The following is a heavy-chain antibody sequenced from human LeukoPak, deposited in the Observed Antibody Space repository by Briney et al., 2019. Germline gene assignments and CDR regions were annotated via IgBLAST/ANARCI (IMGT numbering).Heavy chain of an antibody. D-gene: IGHD2-2*02. Sequence: SETLSLTCAVYGGSFSGYYWGWIRQPPGKGLEWIGEINHSGSTNYNPSLKSRVTISVDTSKNQFSLKLSSVTAADTAVYYCASEYQLLYYYEYSWGQGTLVTVSS. V-gene: IGHV4-34*01. J-gene: IGHJ4*02. CDR2: INHSGST. CDR3: ASEYQLLYYYEYS. CDR1: GGSFSGYY.